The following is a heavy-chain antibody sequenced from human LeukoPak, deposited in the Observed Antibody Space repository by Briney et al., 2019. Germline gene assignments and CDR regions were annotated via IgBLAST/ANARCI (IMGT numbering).Heavy chain of an antibody. J-gene: IGHJ4*02. Sequence: GGSLRLSCAASGFTFSNAWMSWVRQAPGKGLGWVGRIKSETDGGTTDYAAPVKGRFTISRDDSKNTLYLQMNSLKTEDTAVYYCTTDLQDPYYDFWSGYLPRDYWGQGTLVTVSS. V-gene: IGHV3-15*01. CDR3: TTDLQDPYYDFWSGYLPRDY. D-gene: IGHD3-3*01. CDR2: IKSETDGGTT. CDR1: GFTFSNAW.